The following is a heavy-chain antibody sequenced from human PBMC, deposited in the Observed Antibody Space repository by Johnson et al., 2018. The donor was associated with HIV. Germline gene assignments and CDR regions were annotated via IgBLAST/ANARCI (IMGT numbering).Heavy chain of an antibody. CDR1: GFTFSSYE. J-gene: IGHJ3*02. CDR2: ICSSGSTI. Sequence: VQLVESGGGLVQPGGSLRLSCAASGFTFSSYEMNWVRQAPGKGLEWVSYICSSGSTIYYADSVKGRFTISRDNAKNSLYLQMNSLRAEDTAVYYCARSGDYGAFDIWGQGTMVTVSS. CDR3: ARSGDYGAFDI. V-gene: IGHV3-48*03. D-gene: IGHD2-21*02.